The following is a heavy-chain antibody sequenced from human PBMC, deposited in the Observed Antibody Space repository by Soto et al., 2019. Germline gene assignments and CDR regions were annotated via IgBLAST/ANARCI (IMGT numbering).Heavy chain of an antibody. CDR3: ASPMPRKVHIVVVTDAFDI. Sequence: QVQLVQSGAEVKKPGSSVKVSCKASGGTFSSYAISWVRQAPGQGLEWMGGIIPIFGTANYAQKFQGRVTITADESTSTAYMELSSLRSEDTAVYYCASPMPRKVHIVVVTDAFDIWGQGTMVTVSS. J-gene: IGHJ3*02. CDR1: GGTFSSYA. V-gene: IGHV1-69*01. CDR2: IIPIFGTA. D-gene: IGHD2-21*02.